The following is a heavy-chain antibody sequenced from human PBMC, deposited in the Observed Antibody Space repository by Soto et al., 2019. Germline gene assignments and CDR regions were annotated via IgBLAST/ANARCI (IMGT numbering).Heavy chain of an antibody. CDR2: ISAYNGNT. Sequence: ASVKVSCKASGYTFTSYGISWLRQAPGQGLEWMGWISAYNGNTNYAQKLQGRVTMTTDTSTSTAYMELRSLRSDDTAVYYCARERGPVDTAMVTGLYYYYYYGMDVWGQGTTVTVSS. D-gene: IGHD5-18*01. CDR1: GYTFTSYG. CDR3: ARERGPVDTAMVTGLYYYYYYGMDV. V-gene: IGHV1-18*01. J-gene: IGHJ6*02.